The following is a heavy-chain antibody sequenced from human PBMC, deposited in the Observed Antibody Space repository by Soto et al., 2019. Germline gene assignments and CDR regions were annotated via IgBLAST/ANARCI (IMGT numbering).Heavy chain of an antibody. D-gene: IGHD3-3*01. CDR1: RFTFRSYA. V-gene: IGHV3-23*01. CDR3: VKEWTRRSAFDY. CDR2: INPSGGTT. J-gene: IGHJ4*02. Sequence: GGSLRLSCVASRFTFRSYAMSWVRQAPGKGLEWVSGINPSGGTTFYADSVRGRFTISRDNAKNTLYLQMNSLRVEDTATYYCVKEWTRRSAFDYWGQESPGTVSS.